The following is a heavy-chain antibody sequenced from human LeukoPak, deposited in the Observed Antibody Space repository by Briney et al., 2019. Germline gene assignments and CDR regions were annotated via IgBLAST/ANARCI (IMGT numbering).Heavy chain of an antibody. CDR2: IYYSGST. D-gene: IGHD1-1*01. J-gene: IGHJ4*02. Sequence: PSETLSLTCTVSGGSISSSSYYWGWIRQPPGKGLEWIGSIYYSGSTYYNPSLKSRVTISVDTSKNQFSLKLSSVTAADTAVYYCARHLSTGTNLYYFDYWGQGTLVTVSS. CDR3: ARHLSTGTNLYYFDY. CDR1: GGSISSSSYY. V-gene: IGHV4-39*01.